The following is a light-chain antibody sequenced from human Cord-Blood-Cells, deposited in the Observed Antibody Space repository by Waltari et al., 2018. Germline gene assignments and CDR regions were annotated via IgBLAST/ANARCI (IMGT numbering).Light chain of an antibody. CDR2: EGN. CDR3: CSYAGSSTFHVV. V-gene: IGLV2-23*03. J-gene: IGLJ2*01. CDR1: SSDVGSYNL. Sequence: QSALTQPASVSGSPGQSITISCTGTSSDVGSYNLVSWYQQHPGKAPKLMIYEGNKRAFGVSNRFSGSKSGNTASLTISGLQAEDEADYYCCSYAGSSTFHVVFGGGTKLTVL.